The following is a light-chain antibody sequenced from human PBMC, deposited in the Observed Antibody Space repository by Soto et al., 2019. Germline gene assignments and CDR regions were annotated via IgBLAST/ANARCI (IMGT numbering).Light chain of an antibody. V-gene: IGLV3-21*02. CDR2: DDS. CDR1: NIDSKS. J-gene: IGLJ1*01. CDR3: QVRERSSDQAV. Sequence: SYELTQPPSVSVAPGQAARITCGGDNIDSKSVHWYQQKPGQAPVLVVYDDSDRPSGIPERFSGSNSGNTATLTISRVEAGDEADYYCQVRERSSDQAVFGTGTKVTVL.